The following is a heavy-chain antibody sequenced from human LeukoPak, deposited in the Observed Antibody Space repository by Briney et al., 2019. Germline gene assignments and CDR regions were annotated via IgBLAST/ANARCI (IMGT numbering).Heavy chain of an antibody. Sequence: GGSLRLSCAASGFTFSIYALSWVRQAPGKGLEWVAAMSGSGYTTYYADSVKGRVTISRDNSKNTLYLQMNSLRAEDTAVYYCANNRGFFDYWGQGTLVTVSS. V-gene: IGHV3-23*01. J-gene: IGHJ4*02. CDR2: MSGSGYTT. CDR1: GFTFSIYA. D-gene: IGHD5-12*01. CDR3: ANNRGFFDY.